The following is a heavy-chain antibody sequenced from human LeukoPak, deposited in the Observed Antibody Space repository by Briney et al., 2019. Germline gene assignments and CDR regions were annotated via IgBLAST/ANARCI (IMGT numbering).Heavy chain of an antibody. J-gene: IGHJ5*02. CDR2: ISAYNGNT. D-gene: IGHD3-3*01. CDR1: GYPFTSYG. V-gene: IGHV1-18*01. CDR3: ARDRGGTYYDFWSGYIRFDP. Sequence: ASVKVSCKASGYPFTSYGISWVRQAPGQGLEWMGWISAYNGNTNYAQKLQGSVTMTTDTSTSTAYMELRSLRSDDTAVCYCARDRGGTYYDFWSGYIRFDPWGQGTLVTVSS.